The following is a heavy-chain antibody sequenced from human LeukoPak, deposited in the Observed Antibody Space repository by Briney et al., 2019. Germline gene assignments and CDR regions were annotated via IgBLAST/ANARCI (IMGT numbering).Heavy chain of an antibody. CDR2: VWNDGSNV. CDR3: AKGLTTAPYFDF. CDR1: GFTFSSFG. V-gene: IGHV3-30*02. Sequence: GGSLRLSCAASGFTFSSFGLHWVRQAPGKGLEWVAFVWNDGSNVYYADSVKGRFSISRDNSKNTLYLQMNSLRAEDTAVYYCAKGLTTAPYFDFWGQGTLVTVSS. D-gene: IGHD3-22*01. J-gene: IGHJ4*02.